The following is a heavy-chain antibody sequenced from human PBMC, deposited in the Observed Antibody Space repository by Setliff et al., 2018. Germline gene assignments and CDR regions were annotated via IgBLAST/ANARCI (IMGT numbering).Heavy chain of an antibody. D-gene: IGHD2-21*02. Sequence: HGESLKISCEASGFTFTYYSMSWVRQAPGKGLEWISYISSGSNSIYYADSVKGRFTVSRDNAKNTLYLQMNSLRDEDTAVYYCAKCGGDHCCPLNYYQYMDVWGKGTTVTVSS. CDR2: ISSGSNSI. J-gene: IGHJ6*03. CDR3: AKCGGDHCCPLNYYQYMDV. CDR1: GFTFTYYS. V-gene: IGHV3-11*04.